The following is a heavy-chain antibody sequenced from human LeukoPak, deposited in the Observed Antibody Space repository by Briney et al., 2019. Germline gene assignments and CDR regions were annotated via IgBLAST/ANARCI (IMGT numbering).Heavy chain of an antibody. Sequence: ASVKVSCKASGDTFTSYDINWVRQATGQGLEWMGWMNPNSGNTGYAQKFQGRVTITRNTSKSTAYMELSSLRSEGTAVYYCARSRRGIAAAGTSYYFDYWGQGTLVTVSS. V-gene: IGHV1-8*03. CDR3: ARSRRGIAAAGTSYYFDY. J-gene: IGHJ4*02. D-gene: IGHD6-13*01. CDR1: GDTFTSYD. CDR2: MNPNSGNT.